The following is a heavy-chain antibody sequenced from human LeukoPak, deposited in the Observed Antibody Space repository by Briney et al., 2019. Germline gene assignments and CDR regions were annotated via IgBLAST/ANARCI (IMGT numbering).Heavy chain of an antibody. J-gene: IGHJ4*02. CDR1: GFTFSSYS. Sequence: GGSLRLSCAASGFTFSSYSMTWVRQAPGKGLERVSSMSSGSRYIYYADSVRGRFTISRDNAKNSLYLLMNSLRADDTAVYYCARDRPTGASRLFVVQWGQGTLVTVSS. CDR3: ARDRPTGASRLFVVQ. D-gene: IGHD3-3*01. V-gene: IGHV3-21*01. CDR2: MSSGSRYI.